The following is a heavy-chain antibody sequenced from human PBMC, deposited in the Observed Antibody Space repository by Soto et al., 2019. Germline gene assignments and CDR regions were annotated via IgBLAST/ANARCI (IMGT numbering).Heavy chain of an antibody. Sequence: EVQLVESGGGLVQPGGSLRVSCAASGFTFGIYGMNWVRQAPGKGLVWVSRIDSDGSSTTYADSVKGRFTTSRDNAKNTLYLQMSSLRVEDTAVYYCARGRPYGMDVWGQGTTVTVS. CDR3: ARGRPYGMDV. CDR2: IDSDGSST. CDR1: GFTFGIYG. J-gene: IGHJ6*02. V-gene: IGHV3-74*01.